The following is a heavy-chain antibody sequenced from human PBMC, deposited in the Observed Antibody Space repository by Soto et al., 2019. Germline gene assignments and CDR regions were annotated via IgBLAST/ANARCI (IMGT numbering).Heavy chain of an antibody. CDR3: ANQIYGSGSYYNV. CDR2: INPNSGGT. D-gene: IGHD3-10*01. V-gene: IGHV1-2*02. CDR1: GYTFTGYY. Sequence: ASVKVSCKASGYTFTGYYMHWVRQAPGQGLEWMGWINPNSGGTNYAQKFQGRVTMTRDTSISTAYMELSRLRSDDTAVYYCANQIYGSGSYYNVWGQGTLVTVSS. J-gene: IGHJ1*01.